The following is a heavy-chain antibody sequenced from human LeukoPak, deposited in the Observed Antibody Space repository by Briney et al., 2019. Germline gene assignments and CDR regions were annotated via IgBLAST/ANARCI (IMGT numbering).Heavy chain of an antibody. CDR2: ISYDGSSK. Sequence: PPGMSLRLSCAASGFTFSTYAMHWVRQAPGKGLEWVALISYDGSSKYYADSVKGRFTISRDNSKNTLYLQMNSLRAEDTAVYYCARVVHYDSSGYSHWGQGTLVTVSS. J-gene: IGHJ4*02. D-gene: IGHD3-22*01. V-gene: IGHV3-30*04. CDR1: GFTFSTYA. CDR3: ARVVHYDSSGYSH.